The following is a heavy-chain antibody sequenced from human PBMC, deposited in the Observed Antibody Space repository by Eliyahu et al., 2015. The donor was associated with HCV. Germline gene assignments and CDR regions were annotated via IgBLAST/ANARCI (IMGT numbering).Heavy chain of an antibody. CDR1: GXSITXYY. Sequence: QVQLQASGPGLVKPSETLSLTCTVPGXSITXYYWSXIRQPPGKGLEWIGXIHYRGSTNHNPSLKSRVTISIDTSKNQFSLKLTSVTAADTAMYYCASGGGGIAVTGTGGWFDPWGQGTLVTVSS. V-gene: IGHV4-59*01. CDR2: IHYRGST. J-gene: IGHJ5*02. D-gene: IGHD6-19*01. CDR3: ASGGGGIAVTGTGGWFDP.